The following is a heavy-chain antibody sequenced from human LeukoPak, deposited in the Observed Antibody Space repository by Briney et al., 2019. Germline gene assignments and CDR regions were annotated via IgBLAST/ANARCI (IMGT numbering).Heavy chain of an antibody. D-gene: IGHD2-15*01. J-gene: IGHJ4*01. CDR3: ARHLGRRGYFDY. CDR1: GGSISSYY. CDR2: IYYSGST. Sequence: SETLSLTCTVSGGSISSYYWSWIRQPPGKGLEWIGYIYYSGSTNYNPSLKSRVTISVDTSKNQFSLKLSSVTAADTAVYYCARHLGRRGYFDYWGQEPWSPSPQ. V-gene: IGHV4-59*08.